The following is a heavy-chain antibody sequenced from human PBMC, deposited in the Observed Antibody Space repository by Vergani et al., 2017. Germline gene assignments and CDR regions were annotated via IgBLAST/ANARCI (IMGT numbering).Heavy chain of an antibody. CDR3: ARVAIFGVVMPYYYMDV. Sequence: QVQLQESGPGLVKPSETLSLPCTVSGGSISSYYWSWIRQPPGKGLEWIGYIYYSGSTNYNPSLKSRVTISVDTYKNQFSLKLSSVTAADTAVYYCARVAIFGVVMPYYYMDVWGKGTTVTVSS. J-gene: IGHJ6*03. CDR2: IYYSGST. CDR1: GGSISSYY. D-gene: IGHD3-3*01. V-gene: IGHV4-59*01.